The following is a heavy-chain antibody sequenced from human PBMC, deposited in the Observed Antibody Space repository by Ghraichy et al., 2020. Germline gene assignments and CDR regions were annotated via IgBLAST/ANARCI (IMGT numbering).Heavy chain of an antibody. D-gene: IGHD2-15*01. CDR1: GFIFTSYS. CDR2: ISSSSSTI. Sequence: GGSLRLSCAVSGFIFTSYSMNWVRQAPGKGLEWVSYISSSSSTIYYADSVKGRFTISRDNAKNSLYLQMNSLRDDDTAVYYCARDLNTPHWGQGTLVTVSS. CDR3: ARDLNTPH. J-gene: IGHJ4*02. V-gene: IGHV3-48*02.